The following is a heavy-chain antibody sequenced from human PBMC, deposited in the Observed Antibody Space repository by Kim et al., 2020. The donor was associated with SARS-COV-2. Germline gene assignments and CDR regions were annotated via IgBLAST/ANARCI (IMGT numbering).Heavy chain of an antibody. Sequence: ASVKVSCKASGYTFTSYGISWVRQAPGQGLEWMGWISAYNGNTNYAQKLQGRVTMTTDTSTSTAYMELRSLRSDDTDGDYCAREDQLLAYYYYGMDVWGQGTTVTVSS. CDR3: AREDQLLAYYYYGMDV. V-gene: IGHV1-18*01. D-gene: IGHD2-2*01. J-gene: IGHJ6*02. CDR1: GYTFTSYG. CDR2: ISAYNGNT.